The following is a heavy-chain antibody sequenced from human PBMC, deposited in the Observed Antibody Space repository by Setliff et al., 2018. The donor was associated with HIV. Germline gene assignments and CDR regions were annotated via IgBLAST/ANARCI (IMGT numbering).Heavy chain of an antibody. CDR1: GGSISGYF. J-gene: IGHJ5*02. CDR3: ARDLPELTGRSFDP. D-gene: IGHD7-27*01. V-gene: IGHV4-4*07. Sequence: SETLCLTCNVSGGSISGYFWTWIRQPAGKGLEWIGRIYTSGSTNYNPSLKSRLSMSIDTSKNHFSLRLTSVTAADTAVYYCARDLPELTGRSFDPWGQGIQVTVSS. CDR2: IYTSGST.